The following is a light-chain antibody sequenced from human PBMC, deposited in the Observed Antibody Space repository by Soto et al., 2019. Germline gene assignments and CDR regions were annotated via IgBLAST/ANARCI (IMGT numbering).Light chain of an antibody. CDR1: QSVNSN. Sequence: ETVMTPSPVTLSVSPGERATLSCRASQSVNSNLAWYQQKLGQAPRVLIYGASTRATGIPARFSGSGSGTEFILTISSLQSEDFALYYCQEYNTWPWTFGQGTKVDIK. CDR3: QEYNTWPWT. J-gene: IGKJ1*01. CDR2: GAS. V-gene: IGKV3-15*01.